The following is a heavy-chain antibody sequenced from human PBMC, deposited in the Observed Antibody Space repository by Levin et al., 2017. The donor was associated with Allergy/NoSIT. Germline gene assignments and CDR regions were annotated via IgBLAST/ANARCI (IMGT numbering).Heavy chain of an antibody. J-gene: IGHJ5*02. Sequence: AASVKVSCKASGYIFTDYYIHWVRQAPGQGLEWMGWVNPSSGGTEYAQKFQGRVTMTRDTSISTAYMDLSGLTYDDTAIYYCARVDSTATVRTRRPDKWLDPWGQGTLVTVSS. CDR2: VNPSSGGT. CDR3: ARVDSTATVRTRRPDKWLDP. V-gene: IGHV1-2*02. D-gene: IGHD1/OR15-1a*01. CDR1: GYIFTDYY.